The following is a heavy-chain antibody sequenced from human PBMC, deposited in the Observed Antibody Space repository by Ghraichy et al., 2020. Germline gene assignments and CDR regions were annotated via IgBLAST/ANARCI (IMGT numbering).Heavy chain of an antibody. CDR1: GFTFSTYS. Sequence: ETLSLTCAASGFTFSTYSMSWARQAPGKGLEWVSSISSSSGSIYYADSVKGRFTISRDNAKNSLYLQMNSLRVEDTAVYYCARDRQSVAFDYWGQGTLATVSS. D-gene: IGHD2-15*01. V-gene: IGHV3-21*01. CDR2: ISSSSGSI. J-gene: IGHJ4*02. CDR3: ARDRQSVAFDY.